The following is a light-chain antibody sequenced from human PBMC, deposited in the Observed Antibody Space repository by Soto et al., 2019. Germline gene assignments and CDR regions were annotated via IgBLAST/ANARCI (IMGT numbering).Light chain of an antibody. V-gene: IGKV1-12*02. CDR2: AAF. Sequence: DIQMAQSPSSVAASVGGRVTITCRASQGVSSWLAWYQQKPGKAPNLLIYAAFSLQSGVPSRFSGSGSGTDFTLTISSLQPEDFATYYCQQTNSFPWTFGQGTKVELK. CDR1: QGVSSW. J-gene: IGKJ1*01. CDR3: QQTNSFPWT.